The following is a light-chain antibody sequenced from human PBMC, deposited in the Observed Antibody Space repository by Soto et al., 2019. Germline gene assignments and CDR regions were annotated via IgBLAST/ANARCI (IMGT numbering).Light chain of an antibody. J-gene: IGKJ1*01. CDR1: QSVSTY. CDR3: QHYNGWPALT. Sequence: EIVMTQSPATLSVSPGERATLSCRASQSVSTYIAWYQQKPGQPPRLLIYGASTRASGIPARFSGSGSGTEFTLTISSLQSEDFAVYYCQHYNGWPALTFGHGTKVEL. CDR2: GAS. V-gene: IGKV3-15*01.